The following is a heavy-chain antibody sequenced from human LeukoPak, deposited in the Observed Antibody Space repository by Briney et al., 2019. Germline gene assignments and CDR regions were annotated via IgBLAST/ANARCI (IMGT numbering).Heavy chain of an antibody. CDR1: GYTFTSYG. V-gene: IGHV1-18*01. CDR2: ISAYNGNT. J-gene: IGHJ6*03. Sequence: ASVKVSCKASGYTFTSYGISWVRQGPGQGLEWMGWISAYNGNTNYAQKLQGRVTMTTDTSTSTAYMELRSLRSDDTAVYYCARAVVFSYYYYMDVWGKGTTVTISS. CDR3: ARAVVFSYYYYMDV. D-gene: IGHD2-15*01.